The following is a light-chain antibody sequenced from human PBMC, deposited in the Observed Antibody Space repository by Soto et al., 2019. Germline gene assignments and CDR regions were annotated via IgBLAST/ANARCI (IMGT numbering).Light chain of an antibody. CDR2: DVN. J-gene: IGLJ2*01. Sequence: QSALTQPASVSGSPGQSITISCTGTSSDIRAYNFVSWYQQHPGKAPKLMLYDVNIRPSGVSNRFSDSKSGNTASLTISGLQADDEADYYCTSRITSTTMIFGGGTKLTVL. CDR1: SSDIRAYNF. CDR3: TSRITSTTMI. V-gene: IGLV2-14*03.